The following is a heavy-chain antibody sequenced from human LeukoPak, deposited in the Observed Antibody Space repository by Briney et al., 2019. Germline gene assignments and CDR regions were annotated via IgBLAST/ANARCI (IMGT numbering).Heavy chain of an antibody. Sequence: PGGSLRLSCAASGFTFSNYNMNWVRQAPGKGLEWVSSIGSSSSYIYYADSVKGRFTISRDNSRNIMNLQTDSLRPEDTALYYCARAMVRGVIPYWGQGTLVTVSS. CDR2: IGSSSSYI. J-gene: IGHJ4*02. V-gene: IGHV3-21*01. D-gene: IGHD3-10*01. CDR3: ARAMVRGVIPY. CDR1: GFTFSNYN.